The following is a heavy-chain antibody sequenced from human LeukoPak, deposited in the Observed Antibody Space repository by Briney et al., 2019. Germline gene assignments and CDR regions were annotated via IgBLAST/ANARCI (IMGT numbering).Heavy chain of an antibody. D-gene: IGHD2/OR15-2a*01. CDR3: ARGNFFRSYYYHYYMDV. J-gene: IGHJ6*03. V-gene: IGHV4-34*01. CDR2: INHSGST. CDR1: GGSFSGYY. Sequence: SETLSLTCAVYGGSFSGYYWSWIRQPPGKGLEWIGEINHSGSTNYNPSLKSRVTISVDTSKNQFSLKLSSVTAADTAVYYCARGNFFRSYYYHYYMDVWGKGTTVTVSS.